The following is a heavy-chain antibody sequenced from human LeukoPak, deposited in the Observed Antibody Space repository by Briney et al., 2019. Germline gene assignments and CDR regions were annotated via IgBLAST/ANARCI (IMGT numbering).Heavy chain of an antibody. V-gene: IGHV4-34*01. CDR2: INHSGST. CDR1: GGSFSGYY. CDR3: ARGRFGGIAEYFQY. Sequence: SETLSLTCAVYGGSFSGYYWSWIRQPPGKGLEWIGEINHSGSTNYNPSLKSRVTISVDTSKNQFSLKLSSVTAADTAVYYCARGRFGGIAEYFQYWGQGTLATVSS. J-gene: IGHJ1*01. D-gene: IGHD3-3*01.